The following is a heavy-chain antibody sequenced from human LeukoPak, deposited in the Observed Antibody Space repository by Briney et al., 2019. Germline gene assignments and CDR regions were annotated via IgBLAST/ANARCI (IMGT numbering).Heavy chain of an antibody. CDR3: ARVDFPDAFDI. CDR1: GGSINSSPYY. CDR2: ISHSGTT. J-gene: IGHJ3*02. Sequence: SETLSLTCSVSGGSINSSPYYWARIRQPPGKGLEWVGSISHSGTTYYSPSLESRVTVSQDASENQFSLILTSLTVADTAVYYCARVDFPDAFDIWGQGTRVTVSS. V-gene: IGHV4-39*07.